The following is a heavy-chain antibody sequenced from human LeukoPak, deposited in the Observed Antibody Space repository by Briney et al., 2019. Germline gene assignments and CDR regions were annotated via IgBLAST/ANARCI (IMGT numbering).Heavy chain of an antibody. CDR1: GFTFDDYA. J-gene: IGHJ4*02. V-gene: IGHV3-9*01. Sequence: GRSLRLSCAASGFTFDDYAMHWVRQAPGKGLEWVSGISWNSGSIGHADSVKGRFTISRDNAKNSLYLQMNSLRAEDTALYYCAKAAGGYFDYWGQGTLVTVSP. D-gene: IGHD4-23*01. CDR2: ISWNSGSI. CDR3: AKAAGGYFDY.